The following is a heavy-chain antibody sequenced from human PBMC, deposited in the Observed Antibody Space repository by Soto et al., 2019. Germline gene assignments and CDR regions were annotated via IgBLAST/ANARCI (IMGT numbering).Heavy chain of an antibody. CDR1: GGSIDNAGSY. Sequence: PLSLTCAVSGGSIDNAGSYWSWIRQIPGRGLEWIGQIYHGGTTDYNPSLKSRIRMSVDTSKNQFSLELNSVTAADTAVYYCARYCSGGACYDRIDYWGQGTLVNVSS. V-gene: IGHV4-31*11. D-gene: IGHD2-15*01. CDR2: IYHGGTT. J-gene: IGHJ4*02. CDR3: ARYCSGGACYDRIDY.